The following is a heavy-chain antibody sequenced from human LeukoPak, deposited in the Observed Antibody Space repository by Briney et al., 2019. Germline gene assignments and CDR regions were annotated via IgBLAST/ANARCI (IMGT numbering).Heavy chain of an antibody. V-gene: IGHV4-34*01. D-gene: IGHD5-18*01. CDR2: INHSGST. CDR3: ARGTSYSYGYGGYFDY. CDR1: GGSFSGYY. Sequence: SETLSLTCAVYGGSFSGYYWSWIRQPPGKGLEWIGEINHSGSTNYNPSLKSRVTISVDTSKNQFSLKLSSVTAADTAVYYCARGTSYSYGYGGYFDYWGQGTLVTVPS. J-gene: IGHJ4*02.